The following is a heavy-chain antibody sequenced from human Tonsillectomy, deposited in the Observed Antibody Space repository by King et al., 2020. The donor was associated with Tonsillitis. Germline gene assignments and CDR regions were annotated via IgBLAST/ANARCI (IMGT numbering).Heavy chain of an antibody. CDR2: ISYDGSNK. J-gene: IGHJ4*02. CDR1: GFIFSNYA. D-gene: IGHD3-10*01. Sequence: VQLVESGGGVVQPGRSLRLSCAASGFIFSNYAMHWVRQAPGKGLEWVAVISYDGSNKYYADSVKGPFTISRDNSKNTLYLQMDSLRAEDTAVYYCAREFYGCYRFDYWGQGTLVTVSS. V-gene: IGHV3-30*04. CDR3: AREFYGCYRFDY.